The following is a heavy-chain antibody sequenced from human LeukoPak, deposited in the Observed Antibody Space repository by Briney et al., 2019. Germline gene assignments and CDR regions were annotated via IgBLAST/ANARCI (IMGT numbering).Heavy chain of an antibody. CDR2: IKQDGSEK. J-gene: IGHJ3*01. CDR3: ARDRYSGSYLGALDV. V-gene: IGHV3-7*01. D-gene: IGHD1-26*01. Sequence: PGRSLRLSCAASGFTFSSYGMHWVRQAPGKGLEWVANIKQDGSEKYYVGSVKGRFTISRDNAKNSLYLQMNSLRAGDTAVYYCARDRYSGSYLGALDVWGQGTMVTVSS. CDR1: GFTFSSYG.